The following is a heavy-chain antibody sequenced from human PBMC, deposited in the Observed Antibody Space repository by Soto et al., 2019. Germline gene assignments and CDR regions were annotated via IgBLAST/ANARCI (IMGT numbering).Heavy chain of an antibody. J-gene: IGHJ4*02. CDR2: IIPIFGTA. V-gene: IGHV1-69*13. CDR3: ARARQRTVTPHHFDY. Sequence: VKVSFKASGGTFSSYAISWVRQAPGQGLEWMGGIIPIFGTANYAQKFQGRVTITADESTSTAYMELSSLRSEDTAVYYCARARQRTVTPHHFDYWGQGTLVTVSS. CDR1: GGTFSSYA. D-gene: IGHD4-4*01.